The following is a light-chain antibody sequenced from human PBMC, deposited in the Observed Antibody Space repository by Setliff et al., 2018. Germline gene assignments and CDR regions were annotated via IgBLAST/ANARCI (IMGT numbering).Light chain of an antibody. V-gene: IGLV2-14*01. CDR1: SSDVGGYNY. CDR3: SSYTSSSTFV. Sequence: QSVLTQPASVSGSPGQSITISCTGTSSDVGGYNYVSWYQQHPGKAPNLMIYDVSKRPSGVSNRFSGSKSGNTASLTISGLQAEDEADYYCSSYTSSSTFVFGTGTRSPS. J-gene: IGLJ1*01. CDR2: DVS.